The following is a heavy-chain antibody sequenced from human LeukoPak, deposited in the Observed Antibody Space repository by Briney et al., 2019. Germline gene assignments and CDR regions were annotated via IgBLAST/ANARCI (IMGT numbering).Heavy chain of an antibody. J-gene: IGHJ6*04. CDR2: IGTAGDT. Sequence: GGSLRLSCAASGFTFSSYDMHWVRQATGKGLEWVSAIGTAGDTYYPGSVKGRFTISRENAKNSLYLQMNSLRAGDTAVYYCARDLGVVATITEYSDYGMDVWGKGTTVTVSS. D-gene: IGHD5-12*01. V-gene: IGHV3-13*01. CDR1: GFTFSSYD. CDR3: ARDLGVVATITEYSDYGMDV.